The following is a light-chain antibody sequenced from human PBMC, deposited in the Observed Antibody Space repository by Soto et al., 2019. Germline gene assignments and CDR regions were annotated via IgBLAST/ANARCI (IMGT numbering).Light chain of an antibody. V-gene: IGLV2-11*01. J-gene: IGLJ7*01. CDR3: CSYAGSYTWV. Sequence: QSALTQPRSVSGSPGQSVTISCTGTSSDVGGYNYVSWYQQHPGKAPKLMIYDVSKRPSGVPDRFSGSKSGNTASLTISGLQAEDEADYYCCSYAGSYTWVFGGVTQLTVL. CDR2: DVS. CDR1: SSDVGGYNY.